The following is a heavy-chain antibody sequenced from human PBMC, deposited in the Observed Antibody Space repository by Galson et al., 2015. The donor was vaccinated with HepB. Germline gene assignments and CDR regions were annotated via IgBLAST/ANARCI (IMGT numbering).Heavy chain of an antibody. CDR2: ISPDGRSP. CDR3: VKDLHAGFDY. CDR1: GYSFTSYW. Sequence: SGAEVKKPGESLKISCKGSGYSFTSYWIGWVRLPPGKGLEYVSSISPDGRSPYYPDSVKGRFTISRDNSKNTLSLQMNSLTIEDTGVYYCVKDLHAGFDYWGRGTLVTVSS. J-gene: IGHJ4*02. V-gene: IGHV3-64D*06.